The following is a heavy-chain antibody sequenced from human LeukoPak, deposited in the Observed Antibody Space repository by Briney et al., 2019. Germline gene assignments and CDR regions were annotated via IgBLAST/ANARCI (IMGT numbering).Heavy chain of an antibody. D-gene: IGHD6-19*01. CDR2: IYHSGSA. V-gene: IGHV4-4*02. CDR3: ARAHQWPPEY. Sequence: SETLSLTCAVSGGSISSSNWWSWVRQSPGKGLEWIGEIYHSGSANYNPSLDSRITISVDKSKNQLSLKLSSVTAADTAVYYCARAHQWPPEYWGQGTLVTVSS. CDR1: GGSISSSNW. J-gene: IGHJ4*02.